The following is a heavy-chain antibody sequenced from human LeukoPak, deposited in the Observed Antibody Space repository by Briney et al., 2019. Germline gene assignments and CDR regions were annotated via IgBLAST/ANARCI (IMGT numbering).Heavy chain of an antibody. D-gene: IGHD4-17*01. V-gene: IGHV4-30-4*01. J-gene: IGHJ4*02. CDR1: GGSISSGDYY. Sequence: SETLSLTCTVSGGSISSGDYYWSWIRQPPGKGLEWIGYIYYSGSTYYNPSLKSRATISVDTSKNQFSLKLSSVTAADTAVYYCARGPTVTTLNFDYWGQGTLVTVSS. CDR3: ARGPTVTTLNFDY. CDR2: IYYSGST.